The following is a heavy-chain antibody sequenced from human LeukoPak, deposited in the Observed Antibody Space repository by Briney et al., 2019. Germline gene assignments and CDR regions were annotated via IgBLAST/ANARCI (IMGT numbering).Heavy chain of an antibody. CDR3: ARATYYYGSGSYPLHYFDY. CDR2: ICDSGST. V-gene: IGHV4-30-4*01. CDR1: GGSISSGDYY. J-gene: IGHJ4*02. D-gene: IGHD3-10*01. Sequence: PSQTLSLTCTVSGGSISSGDYYWSWIRQPPGKGLEWIGYICDSGSTYYNPSLKSRVTISVDTSKNQFSLKLSSVTAADTAVYYCARATYYYGSGSYPLHYFDYWGQGTLVTVSS.